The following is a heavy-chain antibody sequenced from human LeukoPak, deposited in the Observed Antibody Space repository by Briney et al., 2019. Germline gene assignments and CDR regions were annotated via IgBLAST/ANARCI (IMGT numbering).Heavy chain of an antibody. V-gene: IGHV1-8*03. D-gene: IGHD2-2*01. CDR3: ARGRRGYCSSTSCQYHIGSYYYYMDV. J-gene: IGHJ6*03. CDR1: GYTFTSYD. CDR2: INPNSGNT. Sequence: ASVKVSCKASGYTFTSYDINWVRQATGQGLEWMGWINPNSGNTGYAQKFQGRVTITRNTSISTAYMELSSLRSEDTAVYYCARGRRGYCSSTSCQYHIGSYYYYMDVWGKGTTVTVSS.